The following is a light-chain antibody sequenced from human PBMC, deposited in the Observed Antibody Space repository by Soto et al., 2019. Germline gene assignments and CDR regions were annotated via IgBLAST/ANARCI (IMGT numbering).Light chain of an antibody. CDR3: QRCESCLLT. Sequence: DIQMTQSPSTLSASVGDRATITCRASQSVSSWLAWYQQKPGQAPKLLIYDASNLESGVPSRFSGSGSGTEFTLTISSLQPDDFATDYCQRCESCLLTFGTGTKVEIK. CDR1: QSVSSW. CDR2: DAS. V-gene: IGKV1-5*01. J-gene: IGKJ3*01.